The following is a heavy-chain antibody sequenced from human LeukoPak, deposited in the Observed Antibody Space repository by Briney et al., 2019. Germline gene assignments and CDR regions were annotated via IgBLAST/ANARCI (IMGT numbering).Heavy chain of an antibody. CDR2: VYSSGST. Sequence: SQTLSLTCTVSGGSISSGDYYWSWIRQPPGKGLEYIGRVYSSGSTDSNPSLRSRLTMSVDTSKNQLSLKLTSVTAAGTAVYYCARLGRFGALLPYYYYMDVWGKGTTVTVSS. V-gene: IGHV4-61*02. CDR1: GGSISSGDYY. D-gene: IGHD3-10*01. CDR3: ARLGRFGALLPYYYYMDV. J-gene: IGHJ6*03.